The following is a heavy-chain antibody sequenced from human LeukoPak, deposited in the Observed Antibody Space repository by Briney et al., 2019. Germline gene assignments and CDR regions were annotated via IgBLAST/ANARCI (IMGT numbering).Heavy chain of an antibody. Sequence: GASVKVSCMASGYTFTGYYMHWVRQAPGQGLEWMGWINPNSGGTNYAQKFQGRVTMTRDTSISTAYMELSRLRSDDTAVYYCARDFLHVYYYDSSGYVRGAFDIWGQGTMVTVSS. CDR2: INPNSGGT. V-gene: IGHV1-2*02. CDR1: GYTFTGYY. CDR3: ARDFLHVYYYDSSGYVRGAFDI. J-gene: IGHJ3*02. D-gene: IGHD3-22*01.